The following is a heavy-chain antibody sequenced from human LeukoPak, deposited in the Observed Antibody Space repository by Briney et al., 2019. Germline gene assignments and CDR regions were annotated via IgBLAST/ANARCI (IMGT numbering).Heavy chain of an antibody. D-gene: IGHD6-13*01. CDR2: ISSSGKTI. Sequence: GGSLRLSCEASGFTFSSYEMNWVRQAPGKGLEWVTYISSSGKTIYYADSTKGRFTVSRDNAKNSLYLQMNSLRAEDTAVYYCATTSIAAAVPGCFDYWGQGTLVTVFS. CDR3: ATTSIAAAVPGCFDY. V-gene: IGHV3-48*03. J-gene: IGHJ4*02. CDR1: GFTFSSYE.